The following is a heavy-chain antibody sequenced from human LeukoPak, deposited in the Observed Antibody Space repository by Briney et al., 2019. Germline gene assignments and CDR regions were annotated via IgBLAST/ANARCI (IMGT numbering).Heavy chain of an antibody. D-gene: IGHD3-10*01. J-gene: IGHJ5*02. CDR2: ISYDGSNK. V-gene: IGHV3-30*18. Sequence: GGSLRLSCAASGFIFSSYGMHWVRQAPGKGLERVTVISYDGSNKYYADSVKGRFTISRDNSKNTLYLQMNSLRAEDTAAYYCAKDRGWFGDLVGAGFDPWGQGTLVTVSS. CDR3: AKDRGWFGDLVGAGFDP. CDR1: GFIFSSYG.